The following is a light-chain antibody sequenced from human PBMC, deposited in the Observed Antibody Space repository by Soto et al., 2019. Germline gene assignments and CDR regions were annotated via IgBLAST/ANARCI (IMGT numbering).Light chain of an antibody. CDR1: QSISSY. CDR3: QQRSNWPPSIT. Sequence: IPLTQSPSSLSASVGGRVTITCRASQSISSYLNWYQQKPGKAPKPLIYAASSLQSGVPSRSSGSGSGTDSTLTLSSLQPDPFAFYYCQQRSNWPPSITFGQGTRLEIK. J-gene: IGKJ5*01. CDR2: AAS. V-gene: IGKV1-39*01.